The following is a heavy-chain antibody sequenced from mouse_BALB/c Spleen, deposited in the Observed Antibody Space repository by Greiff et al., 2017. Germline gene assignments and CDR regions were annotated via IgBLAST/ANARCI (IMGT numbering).Heavy chain of an antibody. J-gene: IGHJ4*01. CDR2: ISSGGSYT. Sequence: EVMLVESGGGLVKPGGSLKLSCAASGFTFSSYAMSWVRQSPEKRLEWVAEISSGGSYTYYPDTVTGRFTISRDNAKNTLYLEMSSLRSEDTAMYYCARDPIGYYGSRYAMDYWGQGTSVTVSS. D-gene: IGHD1-1*01. V-gene: IGHV5-9-4*01. CDR1: GFTFSSYA. CDR3: ARDPIGYYGSRYAMDY.